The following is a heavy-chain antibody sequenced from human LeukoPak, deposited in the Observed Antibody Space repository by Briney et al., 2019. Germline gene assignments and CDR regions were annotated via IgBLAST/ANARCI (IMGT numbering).Heavy chain of an antibody. D-gene: IGHD6-13*01. CDR2: INHSGST. CDR1: GGSFSGYY. Sequence: SETLSLTCAVYGGSFSGYYWSWIRQPPGKGLEWIGEINHSGSTNYNPSLKSRVTISVDTSKNQFSLKLSSVSAADTAVYYCARGLRYSSWNYWGQGTLVIVSS. J-gene: IGHJ4*02. V-gene: IGHV4-34*01. CDR3: ARGLRYSSWNY.